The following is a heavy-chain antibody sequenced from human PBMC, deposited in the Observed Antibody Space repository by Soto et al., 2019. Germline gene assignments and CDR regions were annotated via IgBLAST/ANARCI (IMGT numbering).Heavy chain of an antibody. V-gene: IGHV4-39*01. CDR1: GGSISSSSYY. D-gene: IGHD3-10*01. CDR2: IYYSGST. CDR3: ARRIISMVRGVIWGYFDY. Sequence: SETLSLTCTVSGGSISSSSYYWGWIRQPPGKGLEWIGSIYYSGSTYYNPSLKSRVTISVDTSKNQFSLKLSSVTAADTAVYYCARRIISMVRGVIWGYFDYWGQGTLVTVSS. J-gene: IGHJ4*02.